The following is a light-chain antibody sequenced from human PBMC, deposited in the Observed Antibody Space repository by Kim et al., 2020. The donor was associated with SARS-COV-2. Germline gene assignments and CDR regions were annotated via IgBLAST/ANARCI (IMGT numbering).Light chain of an antibody. CDR3: QVYDDIPYT. J-gene: IGKJ2*01. Sequence: SASVGDKVTIPCRASRDINYDLAWYEQKPGKPPNLLIYAASTLQSGVPSRFSGSGSGTDFTLTINNLQPEDVATYYCQVYDDIPYTFGQGTKLEI. V-gene: IGKV1-27*01. CDR1: RDINYD. CDR2: AAS.